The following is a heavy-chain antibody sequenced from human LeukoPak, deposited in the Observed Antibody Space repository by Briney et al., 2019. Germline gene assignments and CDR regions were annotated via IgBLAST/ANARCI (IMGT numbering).Heavy chain of an antibody. CDR2: IRYDGSNK. CDR3: AKDYEWELRRGGAFDI. V-gene: IGHV3-30*02. J-gene: IGHJ3*02. D-gene: IGHD1-26*01. Sequence: GGSLRLSCAASGFTFSSYGMHWVRQAPGKGLEWVAFIRYDGSNKYYADSVKGRFTISRDNSKNTLYLQMNSLRAEDTAVYYCAKDYEWELRRGGAFDIWGQGTMVTVSS. CDR1: GFTFSSYG.